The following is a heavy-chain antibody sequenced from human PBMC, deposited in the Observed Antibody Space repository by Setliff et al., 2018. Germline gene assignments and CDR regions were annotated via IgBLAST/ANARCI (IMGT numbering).Heavy chain of an antibody. V-gene: IGHV1-69*04. Sequence: VKVSCKASGVTFSNYDITWVRQAPGQGLEWLGRIIPMHHIAKSSQKFQGRVTITADKSTSTAYMELSSLRSEDTAVYYCARGSYYYGSGSYYSVWGQGTLVTVSS. J-gene: IGHJ4*02. CDR3: ARGSYYYGSGSYYSV. D-gene: IGHD3-10*01. CDR1: GVTFSNYD. CDR2: IIPMHHIA.